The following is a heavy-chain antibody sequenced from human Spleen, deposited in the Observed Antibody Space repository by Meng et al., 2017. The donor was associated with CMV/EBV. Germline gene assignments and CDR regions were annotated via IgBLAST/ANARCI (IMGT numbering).Heavy chain of an antibody. D-gene: IGHD3-16*01. V-gene: IGHV4-39*07. CDR2: ISYSGTT. J-gene: IGHJ4*02. CDR3: ARESGGGGNFDY. Sequence: QLQLQESGPGLVKPSGTLSLHCTVSGGSISSSSYYWGWIRQPPGKGLEWIGSISYSGTTYYNPSLKSRVTISVDMSKNQFSLKLSSVTAADTAVYYCARESGGGGNFDYWGQGTLVTVSS. CDR1: GGSISSSSYY.